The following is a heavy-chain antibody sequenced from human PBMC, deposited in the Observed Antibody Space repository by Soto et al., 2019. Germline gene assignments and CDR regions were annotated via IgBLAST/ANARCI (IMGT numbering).Heavy chain of an antibody. Sequence: GASVKVSCKASGGTFSSYTISWVRQAPGQGLEWMGRIIPILGIANYAQKFQGRVTITAGKSTSTAYMVLSSLRSEDTAVYYCARGDCSSTSCYFKFGAFDIWGQGTMVTVSS. CDR1: GGTFSSYT. CDR2: IIPILGIA. V-gene: IGHV1-69*02. J-gene: IGHJ3*02. D-gene: IGHD2-2*01. CDR3: ARGDCSSTSCYFKFGAFDI.